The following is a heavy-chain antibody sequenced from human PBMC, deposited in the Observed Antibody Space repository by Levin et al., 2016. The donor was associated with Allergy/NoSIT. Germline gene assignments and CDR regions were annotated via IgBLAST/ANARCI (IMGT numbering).Heavy chain of an antibody. CDR2: IYDNGNT. CDR3: AREEWLNLRGGFDY. Sequence: SETLSLTCSVSGVSISGYFWSWIRQPAGKGLEWIGRIYDNGNTNYNPSLRSRISMSLDASKGQVSLNLTSVTAADTAVYYCAREEWLNLRGGFDYWGQGALVTASS. V-gene: IGHV4-4*07. CDR1: GVSISGYF. D-gene: IGHD3-3*01. J-gene: IGHJ4*02.